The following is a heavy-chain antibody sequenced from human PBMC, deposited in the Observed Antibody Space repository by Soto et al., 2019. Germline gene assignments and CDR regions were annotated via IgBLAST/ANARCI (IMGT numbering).Heavy chain of an antibody. CDR1: GFTFSSYA. V-gene: IGHV3-23*01. D-gene: IGHD3-22*01. J-gene: IGHJ4*02. Sequence: GSLRLSCAAYGFTFSSYAMSWVRQAPGKGLEWVSAISGSGGSTYYADSVKGRFTISRDNSKNTLYLQMNSLRAEDTAVYYCAKDPYYYDSSGYSYWGQGTLVTVSS. CDR2: ISGSGGST. CDR3: AKDPYYYDSSGYSY.